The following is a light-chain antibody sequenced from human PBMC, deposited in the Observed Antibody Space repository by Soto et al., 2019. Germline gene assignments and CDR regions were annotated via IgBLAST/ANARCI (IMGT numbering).Light chain of an antibody. V-gene: IGKV1-39*01. Sequence: DIQMTQSPSSLSASVGDRVTITCRASQSISTYLNWYQQKPGNAPKLLIYAASSLQSGVPSRFSGGGSGTDFTLTISSLQPEDFATYYCQQSYSTLPLTFGGGTKVEIK. CDR2: AAS. CDR3: QQSYSTLPLT. CDR1: QSISTY. J-gene: IGKJ4*01.